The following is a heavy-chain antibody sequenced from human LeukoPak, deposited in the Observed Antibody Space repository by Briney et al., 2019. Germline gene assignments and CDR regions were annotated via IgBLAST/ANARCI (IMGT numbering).Heavy chain of an antibody. V-gene: IGHV4-4*02. CDR3: AREGGADTAMGRGFDY. J-gene: IGHJ4*02. CDR1: GGSISSSNW. Sequence: SSGTLSLTCAVSGGSISSSNWWSWVRQPPGKGLEWIGEIYHSGSTNYNPSLKSRVTISVDKSKNQFSLKLSSVTAADTAVYYCAREGGADTAMGRGFDYWGQGTLVTVSS. D-gene: IGHD5-18*01. CDR2: IYHSGST.